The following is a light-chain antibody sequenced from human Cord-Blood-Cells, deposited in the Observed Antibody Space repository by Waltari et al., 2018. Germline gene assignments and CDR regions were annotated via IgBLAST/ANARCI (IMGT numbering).Light chain of an antibody. CDR1: SSDVGGYNS. CDR2: DVS. V-gene: IGLV2-14*01. Sequence: QSALTQPASVSGSPGQSSTLSCTGTSSDVGGYNSVSGYQQHPAKAPKLMIYDVSKRPSGVSNRFSGSKSGNTASLTISGLQAEDEADYYCSSYTSSSTWVFGGGTKLTVL. CDR3: SSYTSSSTWV. J-gene: IGLJ3*02.